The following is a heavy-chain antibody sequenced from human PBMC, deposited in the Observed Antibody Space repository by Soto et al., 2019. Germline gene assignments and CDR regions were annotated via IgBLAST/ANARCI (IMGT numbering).Heavy chain of an antibody. V-gene: IGHV4-34*01. CDR3: ARAGMVALDY. D-gene: IGHD1-26*01. CDR1: GGSFSGYY. J-gene: IGHJ4*02. Sequence: QVQLQQWGAGLLKPSETLSLTCAVYGGSFSGYYWSWIRQPPGKGLEWIGEINHSGRTNYNTSLKSRVTISVNAPKNQFSLKLSSVTAADTAVYYCARAGMVALDYWGQGTLVTVSS. CDR2: INHSGRT.